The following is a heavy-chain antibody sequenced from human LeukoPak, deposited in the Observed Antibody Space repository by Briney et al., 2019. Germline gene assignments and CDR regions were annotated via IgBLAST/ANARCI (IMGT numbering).Heavy chain of an antibody. CDR3: ARERRWLQLPLDY. V-gene: IGHV1-2*02. CDR1: GYTFTGYY. J-gene: IGHJ4*02. Sequence: ASVKVSCKASGYTFTGYYMHWVRQAPGQGLEWMGWINPNSGGTNYAQKFQGRVTMTRDTSISTAYMELSRLRSDDTAVYYCARERRWLQLPLDYWGQGTLVTVSS. CDR2: INPNSGGT. D-gene: IGHD5-24*01.